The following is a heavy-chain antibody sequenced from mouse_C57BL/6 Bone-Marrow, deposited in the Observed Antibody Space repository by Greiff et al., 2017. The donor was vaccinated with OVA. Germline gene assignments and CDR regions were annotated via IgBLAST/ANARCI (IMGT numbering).Heavy chain of an antibody. Sequence: QVHVKQSGAELARPGASVKLSCKASGYTFTSYGISWVKQRTGQGLEWIGEIYPRSGNNYYNEKFKGKATLTADKSSSTAYMELRSLTSEDSAVYFCARAPHYYGSSSFAYWGQGTLVTVSA. CDR1: GYTFTSYG. CDR2: IYPRSGNN. V-gene: IGHV1-81*01. D-gene: IGHD1-1*01. CDR3: ARAPHYYGSSSFAY. J-gene: IGHJ3*01.